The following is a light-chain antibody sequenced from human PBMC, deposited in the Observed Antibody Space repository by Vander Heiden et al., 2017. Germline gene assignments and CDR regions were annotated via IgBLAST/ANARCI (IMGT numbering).Light chain of an antibody. J-gene: IGKJ1*01. CDR1: QSISTW. V-gene: IGKV1-5*03. CDR3: QQYNRYST. CDR2: KAS. Sequence: DIQMTQSPSTLSASVGDRVTITCRASQSISTWLAWYQQKQGKAPNLLIYKASSLESGVPSRFSGSGSGTDFTLTISSLQPDDFATYYCQQYNRYSTFGQGTKVEIK.